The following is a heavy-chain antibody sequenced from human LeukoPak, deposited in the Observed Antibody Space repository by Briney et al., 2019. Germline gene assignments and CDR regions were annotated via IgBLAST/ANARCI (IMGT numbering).Heavy chain of an antibody. CDR3: ARQGYDILTGYIDAFDI. J-gene: IGHJ3*02. V-gene: IGHV4-59*08. D-gene: IGHD3-9*01. CDR1: GGSISSYY. Sequence: PSETLSLTCTVSGGSISSYYWNWIRQPPGKGLEWIGYIYYSGSTNYNPSLKSRVTISVDTSKNQFSLKLRSVTAADTAIYYCARQGYDILTGYIDAFDIWGQGTMVTVSS. CDR2: IYYSGST.